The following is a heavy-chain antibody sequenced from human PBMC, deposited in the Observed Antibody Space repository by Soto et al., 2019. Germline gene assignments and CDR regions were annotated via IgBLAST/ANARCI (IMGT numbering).Heavy chain of an antibody. D-gene: IGHD3-9*01. CDR2: INHSGST. Sequence: PSETLSLTCAVYGGSFSGYYWSWIRQPPGKGLEWIGEINHSGSTNYNPSLKSRVTISVDTSKNQFSLKLSSVTAADTAVYYCARGKFRYFDWLDYWGQGTLVTVSS. V-gene: IGHV4-34*01. CDR3: ARGKFRYFDWLDY. J-gene: IGHJ4*02. CDR1: GGSFSGYY.